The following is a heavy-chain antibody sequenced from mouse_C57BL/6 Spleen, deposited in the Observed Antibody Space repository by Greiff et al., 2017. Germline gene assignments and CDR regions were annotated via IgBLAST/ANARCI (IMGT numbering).Heavy chain of an antibody. CDR3: AIQAIYYYGSSPAWFAY. Sequence: VQLQQPGAELVMPGASVKLSCKASGYTFTSYWMHWVKQRPGQGLEWIGEIDPSDSYTNYNQKFKGKSTLTVDKSSSTAYMQLSSLTSEDSAVYYCAIQAIYYYGSSPAWFAYWGQGTLVTVSA. CDR1: GYTFTSYW. CDR2: IDPSDSYT. J-gene: IGHJ3*01. D-gene: IGHD1-1*01. V-gene: IGHV1-69*01.